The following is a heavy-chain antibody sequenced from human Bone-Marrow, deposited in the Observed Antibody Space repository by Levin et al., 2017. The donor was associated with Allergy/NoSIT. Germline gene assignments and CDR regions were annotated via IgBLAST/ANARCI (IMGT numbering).Heavy chain of an antibody. J-gene: IGHJ4*02. CDR3: TKRDYYETSGYNDH. CDR1: GFTFSSYS. D-gene: IGHD3-22*01. V-gene: IGHV3-23*01. Sequence: GGSLRLSCAASGFTFSSYSMTWVRQAPGKGLEWVSFISGSGGSTNYADFVKGRVIISRDNSKNKLYLQMNSLRAEDTVVYYCTKRDYYETSGYNDHWGQGTLVTVSS. CDR2: ISGSGGST.